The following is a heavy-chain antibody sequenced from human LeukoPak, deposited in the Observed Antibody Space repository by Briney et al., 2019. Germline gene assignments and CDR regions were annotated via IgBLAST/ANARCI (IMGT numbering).Heavy chain of an antibody. J-gene: IGHJ4*02. CDR2: IYPGDSDT. V-gene: IGHV5-51*01. D-gene: IGHD3-3*01. Sequence: GESLKISCKASGYSFTSYWIGWVRQMPGKGLEWMGIIYPGDSDTRYSPSFQGQVTISADKSISTAYLQWSSLKASDTAMYYCARLMGATYYDFWSGSHIFDYWGQGTLVTVSS. CDR3: ARLMGATYYDFWSGSHIFDY. CDR1: GYSFTSYW.